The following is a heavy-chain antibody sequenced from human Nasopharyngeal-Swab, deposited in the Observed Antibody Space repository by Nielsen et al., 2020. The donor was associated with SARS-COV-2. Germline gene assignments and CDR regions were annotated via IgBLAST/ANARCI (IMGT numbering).Heavy chain of an antibody. V-gene: IGHV5-51*01. CDR2: IYPGDPDT. Sequence: GESLKISCQGSGYSFSDYCIGWVRHMPGKGLEWLGVIYPGDPDTTYSPSFQGQVIISVDKSSSIAYLQWTRLKVSDTAMYYCARGGSSWAYGYDVWGQGTMVTVTS. D-gene: IGHD2-2*01. CDR3: ARGGSSWAYGYDV. CDR1: GYSFSDYC. J-gene: IGHJ3*01.